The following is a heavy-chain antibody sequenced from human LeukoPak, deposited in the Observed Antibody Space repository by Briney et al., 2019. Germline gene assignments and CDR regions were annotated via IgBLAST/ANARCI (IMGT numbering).Heavy chain of an antibody. CDR2: LIRMGGTR. CDR1: GSPSGDHK. J-gene: IGHJ4*02. D-gene: IGHD6-19*01. Sequence: GPLSSPCGPLGSPSGDHKCYWFPPAQGKGPGGASYLIRMGGTRYHADSVKGRFTISRDNTKNTLYLQMNSLRAEDTAVYYCSTLTVASNFDYWGQGTLVTVSS. V-gene: IGHV3-48*03. CDR3: STLTVASNFDY.